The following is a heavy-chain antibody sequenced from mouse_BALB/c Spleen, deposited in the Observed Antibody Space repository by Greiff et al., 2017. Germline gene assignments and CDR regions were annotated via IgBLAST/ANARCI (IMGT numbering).Heavy chain of an antibody. CDR3: AREGVTTFDY. V-gene: IGHV1-4*01. D-gene: IGHD2-3*01. CDR1: GYTFTSYT. J-gene: IGHJ2*01. Sequence: QVQLKESGAELARPGASVKMSCKASGYTFTSYTMPWVKQRPGQGLEWIGYINPSSGYTNYNQKFKDKATLTADKSSSTAYMQLSSLTSEDSAVYYCAREGVTTFDYWGQGTTLTVSS. CDR2: INPSSGYT.